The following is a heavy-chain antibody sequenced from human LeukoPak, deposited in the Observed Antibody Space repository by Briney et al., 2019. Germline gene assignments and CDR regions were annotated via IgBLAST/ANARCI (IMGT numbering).Heavy chain of an antibody. CDR2: ISITSFYT. CDR1: GFTFSNYS. J-gene: IGHJ6*02. CDR3: ARPIVATARSRDRYFYYYYGMDV. Sequence: GGSLRLSCAASGFTFSNYSMNWVRQAPGRGRGWVSSISITSFYTYYADSVKGRFTISSDNAKNSLFLQMNSLRGEDTAVYYCARPIVATARSRDRYFYYYYGMDVWGQGTTVTVSS. D-gene: IGHD5-12*01. V-gene: IGHV3-21*01.